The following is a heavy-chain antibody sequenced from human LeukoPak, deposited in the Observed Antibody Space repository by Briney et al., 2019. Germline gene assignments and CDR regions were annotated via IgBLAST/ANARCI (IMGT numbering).Heavy chain of an antibody. V-gene: IGHV3-15*07. CDR3: TTVEGYDSSGYFSVY. CDR1: GFTFSYAW. Sequence: GGSLRLSCAASGFTFSYAWMNWVRQAPGKGLEWVGRIKSKTDGGTTDYAAPVKGRFTISRDDSKNTLYLQMNSLKTEDTAVYYCTTVEGYDSSGYFSVYWGQGTLVTVSS. D-gene: IGHD3-22*01. CDR2: IKSKTDGGTT. J-gene: IGHJ4*02.